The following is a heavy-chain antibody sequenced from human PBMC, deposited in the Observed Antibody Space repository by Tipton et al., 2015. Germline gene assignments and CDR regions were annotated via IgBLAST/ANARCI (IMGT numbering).Heavy chain of an antibody. Sequence: TLSLTCTVSGDSILNYYWNWIRLSPGKGLEWIGYIGDSGTTNYNPSLKSRVSMSVDTAKNQFFLRLHSVSAADAARYYCARLRSRSLGVVREGFDSWGQGTRVTVSS. J-gene: IGHJ4*02. D-gene: IGHD3-10*01. CDR3: ARLRSRSLGVVREGFDS. CDR1: GDSILNYY. V-gene: IGHV4-59*01. CDR2: IGDSGTT.